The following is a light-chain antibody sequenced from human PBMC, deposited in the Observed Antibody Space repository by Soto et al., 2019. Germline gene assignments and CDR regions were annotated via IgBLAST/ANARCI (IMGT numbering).Light chain of an antibody. Sequence: QSVLTQPAYVSGSPGQSITISCTGTSSDVGGYNYVSWYQQHPGKAPKLMIYDVSNRPSGVSNRFSGSKSGNTASLTISGLQAEDEADYYCSSYTSISTYVFGTGTKVTV. CDR2: DVS. CDR3: SSYTSISTYV. CDR1: SSDVGGYNY. J-gene: IGLJ1*01. V-gene: IGLV2-14*01.